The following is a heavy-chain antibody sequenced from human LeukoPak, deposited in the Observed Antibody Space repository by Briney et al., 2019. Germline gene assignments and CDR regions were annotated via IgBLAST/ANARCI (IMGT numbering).Heavy chain of an antibody. J-gene: IGHJ4*02. CDR3: ARGRDSRGYHFMGFDS. CDR1: GGSISXDX. V-gene: IGHV4-4*07. Sequence: TGSGGSISXDXXGWIXQRGGXXXXXXXXIYNSGSTKYTPSLKTRLTMSRDTSKNQFSLKLSSVPPADTAVYYCARGRDSRGYHFMGFDSWGQGTLVTVSS. D-gene: IGHD3-22*01. CDR2: IYNSGST.